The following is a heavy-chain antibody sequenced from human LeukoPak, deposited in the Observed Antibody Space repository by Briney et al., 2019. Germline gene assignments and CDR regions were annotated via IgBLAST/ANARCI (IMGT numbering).Heavy chain of an antibody. D-gene: IGHD6-13*01. CDR2: IYHSGST. J-gene: IGHJ4*02. V-gene: IGHV4-30-2*01. CDR1: GGSINSGDYS. Sequence: SQTLSLTCAVSGGSINSGDYSWNWIRQPPGKGLEWIGNIYHSGSTYYNPSLKSRVTISVDTSKNQFSLKLSSVTAADTAVYYCAREYSSSWYTFDYWGQGTLVTVSS. CDR3: AREYSSSWYTFDY.